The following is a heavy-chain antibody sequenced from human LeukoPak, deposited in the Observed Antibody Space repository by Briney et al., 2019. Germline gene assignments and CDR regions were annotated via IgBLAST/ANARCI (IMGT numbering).Heavy chain of an antibody. CDR3: ARKFHWNQPPTNVFDI. Sequence: PSETLSLTCAVYGGSFSGYYWSWIRQPPGKGLEWIGEINHSGSTNYNPPLKSRVTISVDTSKNQFSLKLSSVTAADTAVYYCARKFHWNQPPTNVFDIWGQGTVVTVSS. CDR1: GGSFSGYY. V-gene: IGHV4-34*01. J-gene: IGHJ3*02. CDR2: INHSGST. D-gene: IGHD1-1*01.